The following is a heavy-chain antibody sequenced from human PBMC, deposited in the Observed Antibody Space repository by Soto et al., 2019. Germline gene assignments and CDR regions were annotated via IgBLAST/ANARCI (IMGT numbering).Heavy chain of an antibody. CDR3: AKALGYFDTSGTFDY. V-gene: IGHV3-23*01. CDR1: GFTFSSFG. D-gene: IGHD3-9*01. Sequence: GGSLRLSCAASGFTFSSFGMSWVRQAPGKGLEWVSGLSGSGGSTYYADSVKGRFTISRDNSMNTLYLQMNSLRAEDTAVYYCAKALGYFDTSGTFDYWGQGTLVTVSS. CDR2: LSGSGGST. J-gene: IGHJ4*02.